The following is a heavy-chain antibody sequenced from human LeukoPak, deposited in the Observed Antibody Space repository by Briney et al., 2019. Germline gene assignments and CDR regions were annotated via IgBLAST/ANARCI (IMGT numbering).Heavy chain of an antibody. V-gene: IGHV3-30*18. Sequence: GGSLRLSCAASGLTLSSYGMQWVRQAPGKGLEWVAAISYDGSTKYYADSVKGRFTISRDNSKNTLYLQMNSLRAEDTAVYYCAKDWGYLDLSIPDYWGQGSLVTVSA. CDR3: AKDWGYLDLSIPDY. J-gene: IGHJ4*02. CDR1: GLTLSSYG. CDR2: ISYDGSTK. D-gene: IGHD3-9*01.